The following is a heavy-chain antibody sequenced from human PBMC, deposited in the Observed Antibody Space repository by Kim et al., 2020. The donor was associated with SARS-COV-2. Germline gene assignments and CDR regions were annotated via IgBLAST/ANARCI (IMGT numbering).Heavy chain of an antibody. CDR2: IRSKANSYAT. D-gene: IGHD6-6*01. Sequence: GGSLRLSCAASGFTFSGSAMHWVRQASGKGLEWVGRIRSKANSYATAYAASVKGRFTISRDDSKNTAYLQMNSLKTEDTAVYYCTRRGPYSSSSVLPKPGYYGMDVWGQGTTVTVSS. CDR3: TRRGPYSSSSVLPKPGYYGMDV. CDR1: GFTFSGSA. V-gene: IGHV3-73*01. J-gene: IGHJ6*02.